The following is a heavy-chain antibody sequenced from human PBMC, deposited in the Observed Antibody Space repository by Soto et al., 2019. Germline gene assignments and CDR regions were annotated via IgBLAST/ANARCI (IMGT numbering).Heavy chain of an antibody. CDR2: IYYSGST. V-gene: IGHV4-31*03. D-gene: IGHD3-10*01. CDR1: GGSISSGGYY. CDR3: ARDSGSMVRGVRIGMDV. Sequence: SETLSLTCTVSGGSISSGGYYWSWIRQHPGKGLEWNGYIYYSGSTYYNPSLKSRVTISVDTSKNQFSLKLSFVTAADTAVYYCARDSGSMVRGVRIGMDVWGQGTAVTVSS. J-gene: IGHJ6*02.